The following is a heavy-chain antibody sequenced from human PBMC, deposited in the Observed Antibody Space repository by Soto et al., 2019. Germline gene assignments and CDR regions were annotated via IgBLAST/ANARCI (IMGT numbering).Heavy chain of an antibody. Sequence: QVQLQESGPGLVKPSETLSLTCTVSGGSISSYYWSWIRQPPGKGLEWIGYIYYSGSTNYNPSLKMRVTISVDTSNNQCSLKLSSVTAADTAVYYCASMQAAAGPYYFDYWGQGTLVTVSS. CDR1: GGSISSYY. D-gene: IGHD6-13*01. J-gene: IGHJ4*02. CDR3: ASMQAAAGPYYFDY. V-gene: IGHV4-59*01. CDR2: IYYSGST.